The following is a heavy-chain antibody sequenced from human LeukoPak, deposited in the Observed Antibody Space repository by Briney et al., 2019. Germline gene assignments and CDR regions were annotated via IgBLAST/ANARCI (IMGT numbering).Heavy chain of an antibody. Sequence: ASVKVSCKASGYTFTGYYIHWVRQAPGQGLECMGWINPNSGDTNYAQKFQARVTMTRDTSISTAFMELRSLTSDDTAVYYCARGSVAVAGPHLWWFDHWGQGTLVTVSS. D-gene: IGHD6-19*01. CDR3: ARGSVAVAGPHLWWFDH. J-gene: IGHJ5*02. V-gene: IGHV1-2*02. CDR1: GYTFTGYY. CDR2: INPNSGDT.